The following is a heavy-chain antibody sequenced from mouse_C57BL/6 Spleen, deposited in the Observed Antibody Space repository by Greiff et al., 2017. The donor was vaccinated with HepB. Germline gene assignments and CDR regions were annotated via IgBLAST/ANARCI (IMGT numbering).Heavy chain of an antibody. D-gene: IGHD1-1*01. V-gene: IGHV14-4*01. CDR1: GFNIKDDY. J-gene: IGHJ3*01. Sequence: EVQLQQSGAELVRPGASVKLSCTASGFNIKDDYMHWVKQRPEQGLEWIGWIDPENGDTEYASKFQGKATITADTSSNTAYLQLSSLTSEDTAVYYCTRLTTVVAPGFAYWGQGTLVTVSA. CDR3: TRLTTVVAPGFAY. CDR2: IDPENGDT.